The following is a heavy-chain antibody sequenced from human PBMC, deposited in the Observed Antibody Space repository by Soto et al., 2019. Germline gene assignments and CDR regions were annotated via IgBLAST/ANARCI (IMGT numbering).Heavy chain of an antibody. J-gene: IGHJ3*02. D-gene: IGHD5-12*01. Sequence: GGSLRLSCAASGFTVSSNYMSWVRQAPGKGLEWVSVIYSGGSTYYADSVKGRFTISRHNSKNTLYLQMNSLRAEDTAVYYCATGNPPLRYSGYDSRSDAFDIWGQGTMVTVSS. CDR3: ATGNPPLRYSGYDSRSDAFDI. CDR1: GFTVSSNY. CDR2: IYSGGST. V-gene: IGHV3-66*01.